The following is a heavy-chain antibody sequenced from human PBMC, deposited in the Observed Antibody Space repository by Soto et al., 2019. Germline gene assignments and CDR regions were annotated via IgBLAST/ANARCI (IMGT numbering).Heavy chain of an antibody. D-gene: IGHD3-16*01. CDR1: GFTFTSYS. CDR2: ITSKSTTI. J-gene: IGHJ5*02. CDR3: AREMGACSDSSCYPGPYDS. Sequence: GGSLRLSCAASGFTFTSYSMNWVRQAPGQGLEWVSYITSKSTTIKCADSAKGRFTVSRDNAKNSLYLQLNSLRDEDTAVYYCAREMGACSDSSCYPGPYDSWGQGTLVTVSS. V-gene: IGHV3-48*02.